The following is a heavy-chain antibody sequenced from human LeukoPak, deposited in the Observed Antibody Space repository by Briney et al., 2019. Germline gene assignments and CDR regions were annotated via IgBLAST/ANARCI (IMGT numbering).Heavy chain of an antibody. J-gene: IGHJ4*02. CDR1: GFTFNNYA. CDR2: ISGTSVKT. CDR3: ARNLLSGTGYYSWGIFDY. V-gene: IGHV3-23*01. Sequence: GGSLRLSCAASGFTFNNYAISWVRQAPGKGLEWVSGISGTSVKTVYSDSVKGRFTISRDNSKNTLYLQINTLRAEDTAVYYCARNLLSGTGYYSWGIFDYWGQGTLVTVSS. D-gene: IGHD3-10*01.